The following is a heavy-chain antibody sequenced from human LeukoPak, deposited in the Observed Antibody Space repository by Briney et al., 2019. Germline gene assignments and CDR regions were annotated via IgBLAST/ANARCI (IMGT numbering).Heavy chain of an antibody. D-gene: IGHD3-22*01. CDR3: AKDGDQGYDSSGYPYYFDY. V-gene: IGHV3-23*01. CDR1: GFTFSSYG. J-gene: IGHJ4*02. Sequence: PGGSLRLSCAASGFTFSSYGMHWVRQAPGKGLEWVSAISGSGGSTYYADSVKGRFTISRDNSKNTLYLQMNSLRAEDTAVYYCAKDGDQGYDSSGYPYYFDYWGQGTLVTVSS. CDR2: ISGSGGST.